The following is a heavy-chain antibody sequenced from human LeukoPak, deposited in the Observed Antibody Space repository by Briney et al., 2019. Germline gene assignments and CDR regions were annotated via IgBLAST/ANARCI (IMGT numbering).Heavy chain of an antibody. V-gene: IGHV3-11*01. J-gene: IGHJ3*02. CDR2: ISSSGTTI. CDR3: ARDRGTYYYDSSGYDDAFDI. Sequence: GGSLRLSCAASGFTFSDYYMSWIRQAPGKGLEWVSYISSSGTTIYYADSVKGRFTIYRDNAKNSLYLQMNSLRAEDTAVYYCARDRGTYYYDSSGYDDAFDIWGQGTMVTVSS. CDR1: GFTFSDYY. D-gene: IGHD3-22*01.